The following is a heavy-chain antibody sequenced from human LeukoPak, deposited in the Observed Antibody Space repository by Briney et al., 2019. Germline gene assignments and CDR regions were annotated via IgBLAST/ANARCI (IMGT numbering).Heavy chain of an antibody. D-gene: IGHD3-22*01. J-gene: IGHJ6*02. CDR1: GFIVNSNY. CDR3: ARDLQMYYYDSSGYLGGYYYYYGMDV. CDR2: LYSDDTT. V-gene: IGHV3-66*01. Sequence: GGSLRLSCAASGFIVNSNYMNWVCQAPGKGLEWVSVLYSDDTTYYADSVKGRFTISRDNSKNTLYLQMNSLRAEDTAVYYCARDLQMYYYDSSGYLGGYYYYYGMDVWGQGTTVTVSS.